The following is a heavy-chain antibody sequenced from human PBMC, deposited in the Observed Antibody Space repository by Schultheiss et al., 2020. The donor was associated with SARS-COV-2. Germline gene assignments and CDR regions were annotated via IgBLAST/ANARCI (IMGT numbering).Heavy chain of an antibody. CDR1: GFTFSSYA. Sequence: GGSLRLSCAASGFTFSSYAMSWVRQAPGKGLEWVANIKQDGSEKYYVDSVKGRFTISRDNSKNTLYLQMNSLRAEDTAVYYCAKGPLRYYDSSGYYGHWGQGTLVTVSS. V-gene: IGHV3-7*03. CDR3: AKGPLRYYDSSGYYGH. CDR2: IKQDGSEK. D-gene: IGHD3-22*01. J-gene: IGHJ4*02.